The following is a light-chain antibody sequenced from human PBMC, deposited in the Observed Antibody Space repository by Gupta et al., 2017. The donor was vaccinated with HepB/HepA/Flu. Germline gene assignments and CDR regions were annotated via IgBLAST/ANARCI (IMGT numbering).Light chain of an antibody. CDR3: KQGKHWPLT. CDR2: TVS. V-gene: IGKV2-30*01. J-gene: IGKJ1*01. CDR1: QSLVYSDGNTY. Sequence: DVVITHSALCLPVTLGQPASISCRPSQSLVYSDGNTYLNWLQQSPGQSPSRLIYTVSKRVSGVPDRFSGSASGTDFTLEISMVAADDVGVYYCKQGKHWPLTFGQGTKVEIK.